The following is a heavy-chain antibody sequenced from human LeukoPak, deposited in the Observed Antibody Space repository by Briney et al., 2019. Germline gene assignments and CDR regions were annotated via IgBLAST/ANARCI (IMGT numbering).Heavy chain of an antibody. CDR3: AKAMGGVVVTAVFDY. D-gene: IGHD2-21*02. CDR2: IGGSGGST. CDR1: GFTFSSYA. V-gene: IGHV3-23*01. J-gene: IGHJ4*02. Sequence: PGGSLRLSCAASGFTFSSYAMSWVRQAPGKGLEWVSSIGGSGGSTYYADSVKGRFTISRDNSTTTYLQLNSLRAEDTAVYYCAKAMGGVVVTAVFDYWGQGTLVTVSS.